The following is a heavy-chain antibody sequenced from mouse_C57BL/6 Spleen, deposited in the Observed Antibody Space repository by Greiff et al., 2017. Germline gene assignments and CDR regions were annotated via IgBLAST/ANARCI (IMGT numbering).Heavy chain of an antibody. Sequence: VKLQQPGTELVKPGASVKLSCKASGYTFTSYWMHWVKQRPGQGLEWIGNINPSNGGTNYNEKFKSKATLTVDKSSSTAYMQLSSLTSEDSAVYYCARGYGSSFGGYYAMDYWGQGTSVTVSS. D-gene: IGHD1-1*01. CDR2: INPSNGGT. CDR3: ARGYGSSFGGYYAMDY. J-gene: IGHJ4*01. CDR1: GYTFTSYW. V-gene: IGHV1-53*01.